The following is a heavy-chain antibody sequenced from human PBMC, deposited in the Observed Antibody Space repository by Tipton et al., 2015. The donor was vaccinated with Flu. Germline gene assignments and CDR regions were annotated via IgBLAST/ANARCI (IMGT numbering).Heavy chain of an antibody. CDR3: TRAAGRGGTSRYSSGRAV. J-gene: IGHJ6*02. D-gene: IGHD1-14*01. Sequence: GLVKPSQTLSLTCAISGVSVSSNTAAWNWIRQSPSGGLEWLGRAYYRSNWYNDYAVSVKSRITINPDTAKNQFSLQLNSVTPEDPALYYCTRAAGRGGTSRYSSGRAVGGQGTPVTSSS. CDR1: GVSVSSNTAA. CDR2: AYYRSNWYN. V-gene: IGHV6-1*01.